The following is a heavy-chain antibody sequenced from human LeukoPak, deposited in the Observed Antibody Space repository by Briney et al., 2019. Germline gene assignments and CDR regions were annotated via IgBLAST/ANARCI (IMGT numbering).Heavy chain of an antibody. Sequence: GGSLRLSCAASGFXFSSYAMHWVRQAPGKGLEWVAIISYDGSNKYYADSVKGRFTISRDNSKNTLFLQMNSLRAEDTAVYYCARDIGRFGELSPIDYWGQGTLVTVSS. V-gene: IGHV3-30-3*01. J-gene: IGHJ4*02. CDR1: GFXFSSYA. CDR2: ISYDGSNK. D-gene: IGHD3-10*01. CDR3: ARDIGRFGELSPIDY.